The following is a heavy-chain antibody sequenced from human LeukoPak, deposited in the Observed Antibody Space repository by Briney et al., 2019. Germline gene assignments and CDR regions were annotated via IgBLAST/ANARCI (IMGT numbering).Heavy chain of an antibody. CDR2: INPNSGGT. J-gene: IGHJ6*02. V-gene: IGHV1-2*02. Sequence: ASVTVSCKASGYTFTGYYMHWVRQAPGQGLEWMGWINPNSGGTNYAQKFQGRVTMTRDTSISTAYMELSRLRSDDTAVYYCARRPWIHYGMDVWGQGTTVTVSS. D-gene: IGHD5-18*01. CDR3: ARRPWIHYGMDV. CDR1: GYTFTGYY.